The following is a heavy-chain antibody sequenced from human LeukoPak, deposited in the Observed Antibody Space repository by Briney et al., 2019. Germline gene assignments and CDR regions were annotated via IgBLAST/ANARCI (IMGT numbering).Heavy chain of an antibody. D-gene: IGHD2-2*01. CDR1: GFTFSSYW. V-gene: IGHV3-53*01. J-gene: IGHJ4*02. CDR3: ARVGVVVPAGAPWGYFDY. CDR2: IYSGGST. Sequence: GGSLRLSCAASGFTFSSYWMHWVRQAPGKGLVWVSVIYSGGSTYYADSVKGRFTISRDNSKNTLYLQMNSLRAEDTAVYYCARVGVVVPAGAPWGYFDYWGQGTLVTVSS.